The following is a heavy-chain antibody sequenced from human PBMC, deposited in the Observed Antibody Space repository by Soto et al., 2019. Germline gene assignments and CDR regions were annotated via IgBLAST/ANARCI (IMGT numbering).Heavy chain of an antibody. J-gene: IGHJ4*01. V-gene: IGHV4-30-4*01. CDR1: GGSISSGDYY. CDR2: IYYSGST. D-gene: IGHD1-1*01. CDR3: ARASTVVEPIDY. Sequence: SETLSLTCTVSGGSISSGDYYWSWIRQPPGKGLEWIGYIYYSGSTYYNPSLKSRVTISVDTSKNQFSLKLSSVTAADTAVYYCARASTVVEPIDYWGQEPWSPS.